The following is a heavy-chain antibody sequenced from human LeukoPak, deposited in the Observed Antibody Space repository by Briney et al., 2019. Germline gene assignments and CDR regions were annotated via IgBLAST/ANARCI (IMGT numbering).Heavy chain of an antibody. J-gene: IGHJ3*02. CDR1: GYIFTSYS. V-gene: IGHV1-18*01. CDR2: ISAYNGDT. Sequence: ASVKVSCKASGYIFTSYSISWVGQAPGQGLEWMGWISAYNGDTNYVQKFQGRVTMTTDTSTSTAYMELKSLRSDDTAVYYCAREEGAPIAAANIWGLGTKVTVSS. CDR3: AREEGAPIAAANI. D-gene: IGHD6-13*01.